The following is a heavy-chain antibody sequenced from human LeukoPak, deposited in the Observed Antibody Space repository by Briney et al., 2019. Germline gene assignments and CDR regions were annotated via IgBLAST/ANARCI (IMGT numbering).Heavy chain of an antibody. J-gene: IGHJ4*02. V-gene: IGHV4-59*01. D-gene: IGHD6-13*01. Sequence: SETLSLTCTVSGDSISSYYCSWIRQPPGKGLEWMGDIYHSGSTNYNTPLKSRVPISADTSKDQFFLKLASVPAADTAVYYCGTGYSSTWYYFDYWGPGTLVTVSS. CDR1: GDSISSYY. CDR3: GTGYSSTWYYFDY. CDR2: IYHSGST.